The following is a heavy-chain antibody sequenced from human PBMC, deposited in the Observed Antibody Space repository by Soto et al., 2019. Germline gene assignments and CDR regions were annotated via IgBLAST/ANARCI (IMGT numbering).Heavy chain of an antibody. D-gene: IGHD3-3*01. CDR3: ARDCLGGYDFWSGYYFPGFDP. CDR1: GFTFSSYW. CDR2: INSDGSST. J-gene: IGHJ5*02. V-gene: IGHV3-74*01. Sequence: GGSLRLSCAASGFTFSSYWMHWVRQAPGKGLVWVSRINSDGSSTSYADSVKGRFTISRDNAKNTLYLQMNSLRAEDTAVYYCARDCLGGYDFWSGYYFPGFDPWGQGTLVTAPQ.